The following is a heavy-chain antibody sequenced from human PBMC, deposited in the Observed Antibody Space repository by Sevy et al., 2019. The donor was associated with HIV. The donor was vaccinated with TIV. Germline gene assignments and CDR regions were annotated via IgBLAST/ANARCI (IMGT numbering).Heavy chain of an antibody. J-gene: IGHJ3*02. CDR1: GYTFTSYG. Sequence: ASVKVSCKASGYTFTSYGISWVRQAPGQGLEWMGWISAYNGNTNYAQKLQGRVTMTTDTSTSTAYMELRSLRSDDTAVYYCARDTPYCYDSSGYPTKDDAFDIWGQGTMVTVSS. D-gene: IGHD3-22*01. CDR3: ARDTPYCYDSSGYPTKDDAFDI. CDR2: ISAYNGNT. V-gene: IGHV1-18*01.